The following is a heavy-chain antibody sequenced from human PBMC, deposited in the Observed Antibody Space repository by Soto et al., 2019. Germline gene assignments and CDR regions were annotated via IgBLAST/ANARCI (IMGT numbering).Heavy chain of an antibody. V-gene: IGHV3-23*01. CDR2: ISGSGAST. CDR1: GFTFNKYA. CDR3: ATTPGVITVITSFDH. Sequence: GGSLRLSCVASGFTFNKYALAWVRQAPGKGLEWVSAISGSGASTYDADSVKGRFTISRDNSNNTLYLQMNSLRADDTAVYYCATTPGVITVITSFDHWGQGTPVTISS. J-gene: IGHJ4*02. D-gene: IGHD3-16*01.